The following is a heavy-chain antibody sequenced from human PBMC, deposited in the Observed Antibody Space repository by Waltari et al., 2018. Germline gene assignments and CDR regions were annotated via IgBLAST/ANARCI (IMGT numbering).Heavy chain of an antibody. CDR1: GCTFRRVG. Sequence: QVQLVESGGGVVQPGRSLRLSCAASGCTFRRVGMHWVRQAPGKGLEWVAVIWHDGSNEYYVDSVKGRFTISRDNSKNTLYLQMNSLRAEDSAVYYCASQSTTLFDYWGQGTLVTVSS. CDR3: ASQSTTLFDY. CDR2: IWHDGSNE. J-gene: IGHJ4*02. D-gene: IGHD2-15*01. V-gene: IGHV3-33*01.